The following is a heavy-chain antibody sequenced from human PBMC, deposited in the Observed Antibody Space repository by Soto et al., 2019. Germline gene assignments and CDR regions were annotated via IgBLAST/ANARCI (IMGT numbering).Heavy chain of an antibody. Sequence: GXSVNVSCKASGGTFSSYAISWVRQAPGQGLEWMGGIIPIFGTANYAQKFQGRVTITADESTSTAYMELSSLRSEDTAVYYCARDSIADRRGHYYGMDVWGQGTTVTGSS. J-gene: IGHJ6*02. CDR2: IIPIFGTA. CDR3: ARDSIADRRGHYYGMDV. V-gene: IGHV1-69*13. D-gene: IGHD6-6*01. CDR1: GGTFSSYA.